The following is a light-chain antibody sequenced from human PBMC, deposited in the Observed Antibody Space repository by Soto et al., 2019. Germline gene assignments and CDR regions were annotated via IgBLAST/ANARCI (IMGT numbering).Light chain of an antibody. CDR1: QSVSSTD. CDR3: PQFGNSVRP. CDR2: GAS. Sequence: EIVLTQSPGTLALSPGERATLSFRASQSVSSTDLVWYQKKPGQSPRLLIYGASTRATGIPDRFSGSGSGTDFTRTIILLETEDFALYYCPQFGNSVRPVGQGTEVE. J-gene: IGKJ1*01. V-gene: IGKV3-20*01.